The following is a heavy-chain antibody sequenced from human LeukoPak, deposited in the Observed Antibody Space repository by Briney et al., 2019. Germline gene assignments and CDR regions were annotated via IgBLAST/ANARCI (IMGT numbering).Heavy chain of an antibody. Sequence: ASVKVSCKASGYTFTGYYMHWVRQAPGQGLEWMGWINPNSGATSYAQKFQGRVALTRDTSISTAYMELSSLRSDDTAVYYCARVRIAAAGVSYYFDYWGQGTLVTVSS. CDR1: GYTFTGYY. CDR2: INPNSGAT. J-gene: IGHJ4*02. V-gene: IGHV1-2*02. CDR3: ARVRIAAAGVSYYFDY. D-gene: IGHD6-13*01.